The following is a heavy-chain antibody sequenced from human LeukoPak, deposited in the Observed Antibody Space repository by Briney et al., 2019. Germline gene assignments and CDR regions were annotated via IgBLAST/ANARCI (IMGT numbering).Heavy chain of an antibody. CDR1: GFTFSSYW. J-gene: IGHJ4*02. V-gene: IGHV3-74*01. CDR2: INSDGSST. D-gene: IGHD6-19*01. Sequence: GGSLRLSCAASGFTFSSYWMHWVRQAPGKGLVWVSRINSDGSSTSYADSVKGRFTISRDNVKNTLYLQMNSLRAEDTAVYYCARDREQWLAFDYWGQGTLVTVSS. CDR3: ARDREQWLAFDY.